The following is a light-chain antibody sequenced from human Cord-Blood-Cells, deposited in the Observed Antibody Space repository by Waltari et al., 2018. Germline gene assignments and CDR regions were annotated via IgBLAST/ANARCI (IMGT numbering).Light chain of an antibody. CDR3: SSYTSSSTLEV. J-gene: IGLJ3*02. CDR1: SSDVDGYNY. Sequence: QSALTPPASVSGSPGQSITISSTGTSSDVDGYNYLSCYQQHPGKAPKLMIYDVSNWPSGVSNRFSGSKSGNTASLTISGLQAEDEADYYCSSYTSSSTLEVFGGGTKLTVL. V-gene: IGLV2-14*01. CDR2: DVS.